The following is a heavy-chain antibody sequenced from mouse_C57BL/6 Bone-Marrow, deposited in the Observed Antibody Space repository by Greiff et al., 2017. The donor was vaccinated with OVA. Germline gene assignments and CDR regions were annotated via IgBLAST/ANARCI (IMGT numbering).Heavy chain of an antibody. D-gene: IGHD2-1*01. Sequence: QVQLQQSGAELARPGASVKLSCKASGYTFTSYGISWVKQRTGQGLEWIGEIYPRSGNTYYNEKFKGKATLTADKSSSTAYMELRSLTSEDSAVYFCARSECYYGTYWGQGTLVTVSA. CDR1: GYTFTSYG. CDR3: ARSECYYGTY. J-gene: IGHJ3*01. V-gene: IGHV1-81*01. CDR2: IYPRSGNT.